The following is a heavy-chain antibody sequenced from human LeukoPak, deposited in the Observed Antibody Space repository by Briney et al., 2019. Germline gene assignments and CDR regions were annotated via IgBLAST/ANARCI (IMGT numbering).Heavy chain of an antibody. V-gene: IGHV1-69*13. J-gene: IGHJ4*02. Sequence: EASVKVSCKASGGTFSSYAISWVRQAPGQGLEWMGGIIPIFGTANYAQKFQGRVTITADESTSTAYMELSSLRSEDTAVYYCARERWFYGSGNYYPYDYWGQGTLVTVSS. CDR2: IIPIFGTA. D-gene: IGHD3-10*01. CDR1: GGTFSSYA. CDR3: ARERWFYGSGNYYPYDY.